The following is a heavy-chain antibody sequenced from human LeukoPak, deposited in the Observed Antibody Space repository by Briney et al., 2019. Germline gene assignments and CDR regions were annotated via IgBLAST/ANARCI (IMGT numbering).Heavy chain of an antibody. CDR1: GYTFTGYY. Sequence: GASVKVSCKASGYTFTGYYMHWVRQAPGQGLEWMGWINPNSGGTNYAQKFQGRVSMTRDTSISTAYMELSRLRSDDTAMYYCARDLIGVATISNYYYYYYMDVWGKGTTVTVSS. CDR2: INPNSGGT. V-gene: IGHV1-2*02. CDR3: ARDLIGVATISNYYYYYYMDV. J-gene: IGHJ6*03. D-gene: IGHD5-12*01.